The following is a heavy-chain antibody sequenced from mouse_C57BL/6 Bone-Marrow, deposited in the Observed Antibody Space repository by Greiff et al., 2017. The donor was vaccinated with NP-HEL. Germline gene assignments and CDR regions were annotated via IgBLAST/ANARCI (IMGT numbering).Heavy chain of an antibody. V-gene: IGHV1-20*01. D-gene: IGHD1-1*01. J-gene: IGHJ1*03. CDR1: GYSFTGYF. CDR3: ARGNGSSHWYFDV. CDR2: INPYNGDT. Sequence: EVQLQQSGPELVKPGDSVKISCKASGYSFTGYFMNWVMQSHGKSLEWIGRINPYNGDTFYNQKFKGKATLTVDKSSSTAHMELRSLTSEDSAVYYCARGNGSSHWYFDVWGTGTTVTVSS.